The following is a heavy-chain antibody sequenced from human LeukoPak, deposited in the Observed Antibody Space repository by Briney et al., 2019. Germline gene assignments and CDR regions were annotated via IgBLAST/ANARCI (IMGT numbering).Heavy chain of an antibody. D-gene: IGHD1-26*01. CDR2: ISAYNGNT. CDR1: GYTFSGYY. V-gene: IGHV1-18*04. J-gene: IGHJ4*02. Sequence: ASVKVSCKASGYTFSGYYMHWVRQAPGQGLEWMGWISAYNGNTNYAQKLQGRVTMTTDTSTSTAYMELRSLRSDDTAVYYCARGFSSGSYSLDYWGQRTLVTVSS. CDR3: ARGFSSGSYSLDY.